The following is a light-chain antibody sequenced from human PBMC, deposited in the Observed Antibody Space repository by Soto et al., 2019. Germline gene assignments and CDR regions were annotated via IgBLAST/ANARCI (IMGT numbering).Light chain of an antibody. CDR1: QSVSSNF. CDR2: GAS. Sequence: EIVLTQSPGTLSLSPGERATLSCRASQSVSSNFLAWYQQKPGQAPRLLIYGASSRATGIPDRFSGSGSGTDFTLTSSRLEPEDVAVYYCQQYDSSPLTFGGGTKVEIK. CDR3: QQYDSSPLT. J-gene: IGKJ4*01. V-gene: IGKV3-20*01.